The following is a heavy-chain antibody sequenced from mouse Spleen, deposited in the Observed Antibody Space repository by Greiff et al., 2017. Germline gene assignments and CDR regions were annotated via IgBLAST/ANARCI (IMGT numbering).Heavy chain of an antibody. V-gene: IGHV1-15*01. CDR3: TRGSNYGYFDV. CDR2: IDPETGGT. J-gene: IGHJ1*01. CDR1: GYTFTDYE. D-gene: IGHD2-5*01. Sequence: QVQLKESGAELVRPGASVTLSCKASGYTFTDYEMHWVKQTPVHGLEWIGAIDPETGGTAYNQKFKGKAILTADKSSSTAYMELRSLTSEDSAVYYCTRGSNYGYFDVWGAGTTVTVSS.